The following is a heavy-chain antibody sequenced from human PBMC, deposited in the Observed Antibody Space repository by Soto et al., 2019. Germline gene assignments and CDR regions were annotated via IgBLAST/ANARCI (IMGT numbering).Heavy chain of an antibody. CDR2: INSTTNYI. J-gene: IGHJ4*02. V-gene: IGHV3-21*06. CDR1: GFTYTRYS. CDR3: ARESEDLTSNFDY. Sequence: GGSLRLSCAASGFTYTRYSMNWVRQAPGEGLEWVSSINSTTNYIYYGDSMKGRFTISRDNAKNSLYLEMNSLRAEDTAVYYCARESEDLTSNFDYWGQGTLVTVSS.